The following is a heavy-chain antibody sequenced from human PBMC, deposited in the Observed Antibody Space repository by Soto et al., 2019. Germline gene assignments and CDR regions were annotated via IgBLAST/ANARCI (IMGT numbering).Heavy chain of an antibody. D-gene: IGHD1-26*01. CDR3: ARDKKGGFDP. CDR1: GFTFSSYS. Sequence: EVQLVESGGGLVKPGGSLRLSCAASGFTFSSYSMNWVRQAPGKGLEWVSSISSSSSYIYYAVSVKGRFTISRDNAKNSLYLQMNSLRAEDTAVYYCARDKKGGFDPWGQGTLVTVSS. J-gene: IGHJ5*02. CDR2: ISSSSSYI. V-gene: IGHV3-21*01.